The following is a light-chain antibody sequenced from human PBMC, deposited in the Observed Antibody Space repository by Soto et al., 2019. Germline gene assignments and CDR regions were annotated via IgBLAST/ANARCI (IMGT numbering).Light chain of an antibody. CDR3: QQYNNWPPPLT. J-gene: IGKJ4*01. CDR2: GAS. Sequence: EIVMTQSPATLSVSPGERATLSCRASQSVSSNLAWYQQKPGQAHRLLIYGASTRATGIPARFSGSGSGTEFTLTISSLQSEHFAVYYCQQYNNWPPPLTFGGGTKVEIK. CDR1: QSVSSN. V-gene: IGKV3-15*01.